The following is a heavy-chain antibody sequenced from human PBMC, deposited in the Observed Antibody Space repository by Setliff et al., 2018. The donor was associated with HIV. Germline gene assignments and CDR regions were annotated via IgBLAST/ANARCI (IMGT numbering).Heavy chain of an antibody. V-gene: IGHV4-59*08. Sequence: SETLSLTCTVSGGSMSSYFWSWIRQSPGKGLEWIGYIYNSGGTNYNPSLKSRVTISLDTSKNQFSLKLSSVTAADTAVYYCAKQGSGSYYFDYWGQGTLVTVSS. D-gene: IGHD3-10*01. CDR3: AKQGSGSYYFDY. J-gene: IGHJ4*02. CDR2: IYNSGGT. CDR1: GGSMSSYF.